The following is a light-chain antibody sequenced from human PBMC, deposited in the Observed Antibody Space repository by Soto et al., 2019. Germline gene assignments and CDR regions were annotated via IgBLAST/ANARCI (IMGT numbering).Light chain of an antibody. J-gene: IGKJ1*01. CDR1: QIISSTY. V-gene: IGKV3-20*01. CDR2: GAS. Sequence: EIVLTQSPGTLSLSPGDRATLSCRASQIISSTYLAWYQLTPGQAPRLLIYGASIRATGIPDRFSGSGSETDFTLTISRLEPEDFVVYYCQHPWTFGQGTKVEI. CDR3: QHPWT.